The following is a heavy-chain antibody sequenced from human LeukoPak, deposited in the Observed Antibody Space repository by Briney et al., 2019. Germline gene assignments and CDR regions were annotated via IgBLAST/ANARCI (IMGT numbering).Heavy chain of an antibody. J-gene: IGHJ6*02. Sequence: GSLRLSCAASGFTFSNAWMSWIRQPPGKGLEWIAYIYYSGSTNYNPSLKSRVTISLDTPKNQFSLKLNSVTAADTAVYYCARDGRTYGLDVWGQGATVTVSS. CDR2: IYYSGST. CDR1: GFTFSNAW. V-gene: IGHV4-59*01. CDR3: ARDGRTYGLDV.